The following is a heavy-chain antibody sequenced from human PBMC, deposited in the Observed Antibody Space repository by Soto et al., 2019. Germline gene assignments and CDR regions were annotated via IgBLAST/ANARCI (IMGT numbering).Heavy chain of an antibody. CDR1: GGSISSGGYY. V-gene: IGHV4-30-2*01. D-gene: IGHD1-1*01. CDR3: ARDQLEGNWFDP. CDR2: IYHSGYT. J-gene: IGHJ5*02. Sequence: SETLSLTCTVSGGSISSGGYYWSWIRQQPGKGLEWIGYIYHSGYTLYNPSLKSRVTISVDKSKNHFSLNLTSVTAADTAVYYCARDQLEGNWFDPWGQGTLVTVSS.